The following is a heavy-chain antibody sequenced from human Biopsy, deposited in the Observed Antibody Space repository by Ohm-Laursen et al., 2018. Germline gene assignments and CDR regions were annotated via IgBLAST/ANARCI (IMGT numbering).Heavy chain of an antibody. D-gene: IGHD1-26*01. CDR3: ARDALGGGSYRFFY. Sequence: SVKVSCKASGRTFTNYAISWVRQAPGQGLEWMGGIIPIFGTANYAQKFQGRVTITADESTSTAYMELSSLRSDDTAVYYCARDALGGGSYRFFYWGQGSLVTVSS. V-gene: IGHV1-69*13. CDR2: IIPIFGTA. J-gene: IGHJ4*02. CDR1: GRTFTNYA.